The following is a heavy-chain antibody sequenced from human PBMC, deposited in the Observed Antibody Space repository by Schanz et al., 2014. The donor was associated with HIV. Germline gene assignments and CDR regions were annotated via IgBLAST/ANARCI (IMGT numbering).Heavy chain of an antibody. V-gene: IGHV3-53*01. CDR2: IYSGGDT. J-gene: IGHJ4*02. CDR1: GFTVSNNY. CDR3: ARVGNWNYETYYFDH. Sequence: EVQLVESGGGLIQPGGSLRLSCAASGFTVSNNYFTWVRQAPGKGLECVSIIYSGGDTYYADSVKGRFTISRDNSKNTLYLQMNSLRAEDTAVYYCARVGNWNYETYYFDHWGQGTLVTVSS. D-gene: IGHD1-7*01.